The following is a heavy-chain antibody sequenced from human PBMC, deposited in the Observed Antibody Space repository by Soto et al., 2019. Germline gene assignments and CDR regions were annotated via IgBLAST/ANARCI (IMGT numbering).Heavy chain of an antibody. CDR3: ARERVAGWDNWFDP. Sequence: SETLSLTCNVSGGSISSGDYYWSWIRQPPGKGLEWIGYISYSGRTYYNPSLKSRVTISVDTSKHQFSLKLSSVTAADTAVYYCARERVAGWDNWFDPWGQGTLVTV. CDR2: ISYSGRT. J-gene: IGHJ5*02. V-gene: IGHV4-30-4*01. D-gene: IGHD2-15*01. CDR1: GGSISSGDYY.